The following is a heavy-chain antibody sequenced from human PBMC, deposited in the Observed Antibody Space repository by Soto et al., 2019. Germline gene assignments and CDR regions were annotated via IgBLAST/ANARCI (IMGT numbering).Heavy chain of an antibody. Sequence: RLSCSASGSSISIHWMSWVRQAPGKCLEWVSNINQDGTKIHYVDSVKGRFTISRDNAKNSLHLQLSSLRADDTAVYFCARGEEWLLLSLQGVFDQWGPGTLVSVSS. CDR3: ARGEEWLLLSLQGVFDQ. CDR1: GSSISIHW. V-gene: IGHV3-7*03. CDR2: INQDGTKI. D-gene: IGHD3-3*01. J-gene: IGHJ4*02.